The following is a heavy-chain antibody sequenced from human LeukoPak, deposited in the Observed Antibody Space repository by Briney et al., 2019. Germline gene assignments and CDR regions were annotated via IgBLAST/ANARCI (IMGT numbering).Heavy chain of an antibody. CDR3: VKFRGIQHENYHMDA. J-gene: IGHJ6*03. CDR2: LTGSGGNT. CDR1: GFTFSSYA. Sequence: GGSLRLSCAASGFTFSSYAMSWVRQAPGKGLEWVSGLTGSGGNTYYADSVKGRFTISRDNFKSTLSLQMNSLRAEDTAVYYCVKFRGIQHENYHMDAWGKGTTVTVSS. D-gene: IGHD3-10*01. V-gene: IGHV3-23*01.